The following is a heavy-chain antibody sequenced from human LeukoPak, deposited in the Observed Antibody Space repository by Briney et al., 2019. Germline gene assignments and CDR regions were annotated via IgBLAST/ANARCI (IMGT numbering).Heavy chain of an antibody. CDR1: GFTFSSYG. J-gene: IGHJ4*02. Sequence: PGGSLRLSCAASGFTFSSYGMHRVRQAPGKGLEWVSAISGSGGSTYYADSVKGRFTISRDNSKNTLYLQMNSLRAEDTAVYYCATYSGYDLYYFDYWGRGTLVTVSS. CDR2: ISGSGGST. D-gene: IGHD5-12*01. V-gene: IGHV3-23*01. CDR3: ATYSGYDLYYFDY.